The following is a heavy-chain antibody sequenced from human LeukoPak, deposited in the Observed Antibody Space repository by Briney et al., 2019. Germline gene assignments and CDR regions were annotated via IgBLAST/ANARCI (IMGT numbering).Heavy chain of an antibody. CDR3: ARSPQDYYDSSGYGY. CDR1: GFTFSSYA. V-gene: IGHV3-23*01. D-gene: IGHD3-22*01. J-gene: IGHJ4*02. Sequence: GGSLRLSCAASGFTFSSYAMSWVRQAPGKGLEWVSAISGSGGSTYYADSVKGRFTISRDNSKNTLYLQMNSLRAEDTAVYYCARSPQDYYDSSGYGYWGQGTLVTVSS. CDR2: ISGSGGST.